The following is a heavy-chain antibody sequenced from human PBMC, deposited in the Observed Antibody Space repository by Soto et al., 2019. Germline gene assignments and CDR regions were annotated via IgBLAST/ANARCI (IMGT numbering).Heavy chain of an antibody. CDR1: GASIDSHY. CDR2: ISDSGNT. D-gene: IGHD2-2*01. V-gene: IGHV4-59*11. CDR3: AAVVPAEYYFHFMVV. Sequence: QIQLQESGPGLVKPSETLSLICTVSGASIDSHYWSWIRQPPGKGLEWIGYISDSGNTRSNPSLKSRVTISLDVSKKQFSLNLTSATAADTAAYYCAAVVPAEYYFHFMVVWGKGTTVIVSS. J-gene: IGHJ6*03.